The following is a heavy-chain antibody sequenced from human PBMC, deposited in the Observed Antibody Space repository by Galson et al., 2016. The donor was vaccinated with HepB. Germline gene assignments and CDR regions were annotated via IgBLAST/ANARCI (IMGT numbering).Heavy chain of an antibody. CDR3: SRRTLHPGHWTFDY. D-gene: IGHD1-1*01. J-gene: IGHJ4*02. CDR2: IYWNDDK. V-gene: IGHV2-5*01. CDR1: GFSLSTSGVG. Sequence: PALVKPTQTLTLTCTFSGFSLSTSGVGVGWIRQPPGEALEWLALIYWNDDKRYSPSLKSSFSITKDTSKNQVVLTMTNMDPVDTATYYCSRRTLHPGHWTFDYWGQGTLVTVSS.